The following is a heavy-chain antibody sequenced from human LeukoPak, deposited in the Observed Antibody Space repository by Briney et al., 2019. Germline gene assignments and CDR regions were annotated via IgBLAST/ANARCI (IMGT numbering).Heavy chain of an antibody. CDR3: ARYPSGGGHAYFDY. CDR1: GFTVSSNY. Sequence: GGSLRLSCAASGFTVSSNYMSWVRQAPGKGLEWVSVIYSGGSTYYADSVKGRFTISRDNSKNTLYLQMNSLRAEDTAVYYCARYPSGGGHAYFDYWGQGTLVTVSS. CDR2: IYSGGST. J-gene: IGHJ4*02. V-gene: IGHV3-53*01. D-gene: IGHD3-16*01.